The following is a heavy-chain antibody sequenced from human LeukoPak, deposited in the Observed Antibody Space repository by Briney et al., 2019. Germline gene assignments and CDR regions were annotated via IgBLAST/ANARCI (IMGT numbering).Heavy chain of an antibody. CDR3: ARDGTVTAGPFDP. CDR2: IWYDGSNK. CDR1: GIPFSSFG. J-gene: IGHJ5*02. V-gene: IGHV3-33*01. D-gene: IGHD4-17*01. Sequence: VGSLRLSCAAPGIPFSSFGMHWLRQAPGKGLEWVAFIWYDGSNKYYADSVKGRFTISRDNSKNTLYLQMNSLTAEDTAVYYCARDGTVTAGPFDPRGGETLVTVSS.